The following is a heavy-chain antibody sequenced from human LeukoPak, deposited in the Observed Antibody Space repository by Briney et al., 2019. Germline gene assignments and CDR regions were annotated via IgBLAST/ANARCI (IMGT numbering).Heavy chain of an antibody. J-gene: IGHJ6*02. V-gene: IGHV4-59*01. D-gene: IGHD2-2*01. CDR2: IYYSGST. CDR1: GGSISSYY. CDR3: ARVQVVPAATRDYYYYYGMDV. Sequence: PQTLSLTCTVSGGSISSYYWSWIRQPPGKGLEWIGSIYYSGSTNYNPSLKSRVTISVDTSKSQFSRKLSSVTAADTAVYYCARVQVVPAATRDYYYYYGMDVWGQGTTVTVSS.